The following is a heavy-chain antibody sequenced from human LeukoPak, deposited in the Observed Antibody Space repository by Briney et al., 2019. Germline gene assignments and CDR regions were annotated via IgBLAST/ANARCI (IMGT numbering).Heavy chain of an antibody. V-gene: IGHV4-34*01. CDR1: GGSFSGYY. Sequence: PSETLSLTCAVYGGSFSGYYGSWIRQPPGKGLEWIGEINHSGSTNYNPSLKSRVTISVDTSKNQFSLKLSSVTAADTAVYYCASGYYYGWFDPWGQGTLVTVSS. D-gene: IGHD3-22*01. CDR3: ASGYYYGWFDP. CDR2: INHSGST. J-gene: IGHJ5*02.